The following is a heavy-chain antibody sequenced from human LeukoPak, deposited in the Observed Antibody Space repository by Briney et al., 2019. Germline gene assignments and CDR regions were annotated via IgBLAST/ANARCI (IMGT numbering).Heavy chain of an antibody. V-gene: IGHV3-30*18. CDR1: GFTFSSYG. Sequence: GRSLRLSCAASGFTFSSYGMHWVRQAPGKGLEWVAVISYDGSNKYYADSVKGRFTISRDNSKNTLYLQMNSLRAEDTAVYYCAKSPYSSGWYVTPEYFQHWGQGTLVTVSS. CDR3: AKSPYSSGWYVTPEYFQH. CDR2: ISYDGSNK. J-gene: IGHJ1*01. D-gene: IGHD6-19*01.